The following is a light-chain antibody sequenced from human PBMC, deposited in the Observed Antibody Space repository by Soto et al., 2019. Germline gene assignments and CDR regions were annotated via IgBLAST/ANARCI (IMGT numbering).Light chain of an antibody. Sequence: QSVLTQPPSVSGAPGQRVTISCTGSSSDIGAGYDVHWYQHLPGTAPKLLIYGNSNRPSGVPDRFSGSKSGTSASLAITGLQAEDEAHYYCQSYDSTLSGFWVFGGGTKVTV. CDR1: SSDIGAGYD. CDR2: GNS. V-gene: IGLV1-40*01. CDR3: QSYDSTLSGFWV. J-gene: IGLJ3*02.